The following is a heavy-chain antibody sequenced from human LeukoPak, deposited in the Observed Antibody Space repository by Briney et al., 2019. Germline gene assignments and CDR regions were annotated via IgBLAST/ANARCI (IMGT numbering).Heavy chain of an antibody. D-gene: IGHD3-22*01. CDR1: GYTFTGYY. V-gene: IGHV1-2*02. J-gene: IGHJ4*02. CDR3: ARRRYYYDSSGYLVYFDY. CDR2: INPNSGGT. Sequence: ASVKVSCKASGYTFTGYYMHWVRQAPGQGLEWMGWINPNSGGTNYAQKFQGRVTMTRDTSISTAYMELRRLRSDDTAVYYCARRRYYYDSSGYLVYFDYWGQGTLVTVSS.